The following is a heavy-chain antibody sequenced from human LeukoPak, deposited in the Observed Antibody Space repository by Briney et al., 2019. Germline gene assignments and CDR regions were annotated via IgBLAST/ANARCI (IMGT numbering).Heavy chain of an antibody. D-gene: IGHD5-18*01. CDR1: GGSISSSSYY. CDR2: ISGSGGST. CDR3: ARRLWPGLYYYYYGMDV. V-gene: IGHV3-23*01. Sequence: PSETLSLTCTVSGGSISSSSYYWGWIRQPPGKGLEWVSAISGSGGSTYYADSVKGRFTISRDNSKNTLYLPMNSLRAEDTAVYYCARRLWPGLYYYYYGMDVWGQGTTVTVSS. J-gene: IGHJ6*02.